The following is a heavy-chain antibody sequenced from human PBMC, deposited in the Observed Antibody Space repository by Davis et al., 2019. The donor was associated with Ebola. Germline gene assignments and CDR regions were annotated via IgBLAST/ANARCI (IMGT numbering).Heavy chain of an antibody. J-gene: IGHJ5*02. CDR3: TTRTFGGVNP. CDR2: IRSKANSYAT. Sequence: GGSLRLSCAASGFTFSGSAMHWVRQASGKGLEWVGRIRSKANSYATAYAASVKGRFTISRDDSKNTLYLQMNSLKTEDTAVYYCTTRTFGGVNPWGQGTLVTVSS. CDR1: GFTFSGSA. D-gene: IGHD3-16*01. V-gene: IGHV3-73*01.